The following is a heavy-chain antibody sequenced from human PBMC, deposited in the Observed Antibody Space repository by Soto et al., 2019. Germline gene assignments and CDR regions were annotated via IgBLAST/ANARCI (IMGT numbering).Heavy chain of an antibody. J-gene: IGHJ4*02. V-gene: IGHV1-3*05. D-gene: IGHD6-6*01. Sequence: QVQLVQSGAEEKKPGASVKVSCKASGYTFTSYAMHWVRQAPGQRLEWMGWINAGNGNTKYSQKFQGRVTITRDTSASTAYMELSSLRSEDTAVYSCARAPGGSSSFVDYWGQGTLVTVSS. CDR1: GYTFTSYA. CDR3: ARAPGGSSSFVDY. CDR2: INAGNGNT.